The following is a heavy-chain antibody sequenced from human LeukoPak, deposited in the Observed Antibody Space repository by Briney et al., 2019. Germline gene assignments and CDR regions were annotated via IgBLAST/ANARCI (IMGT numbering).Heavy chain of an antibody. CDR3: AKDGADSPVHP. Sequence: QPGGSLRLSCAASGFTFSSYGIHWVRQAPGKGLEWVAVISYDGSNKYYADSVKGRFTISRDNSKNTLYLQMNSLRAEDTAVYYCAKDGADSPVHPWGQGTLVTVSS. D-gene: IGHD4/OR15-4a*01. J-gene: IGHJ5*02. V-gene: IGHV3-30*18. CDR2: ISYDGSNK. CDR1: GFTFSSYG.